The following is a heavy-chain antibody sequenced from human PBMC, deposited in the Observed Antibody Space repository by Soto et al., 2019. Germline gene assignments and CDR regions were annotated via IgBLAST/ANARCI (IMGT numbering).Heavy chain of an antibody. Sequence: DSVKGRFTISRDNAKNSLYLQMNSLRAEDTAVYYCARDALVWGLFLDYWGQGTLVTV. D-gene: IGHD7-27*01. V-gene: IGHV3-7*01. CDR3: ARDALVWGLFLDY. J-gene: IGHJ4*02.